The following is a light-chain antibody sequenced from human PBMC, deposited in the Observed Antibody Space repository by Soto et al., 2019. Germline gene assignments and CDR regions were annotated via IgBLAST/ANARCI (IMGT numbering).Light chain of an antibody. CDR1: QDSRKY. V-gene: IGKV1-33*01. CDR3: QHYDHLPPFT. CDR2: GAS. Sequence: DIQMTQSPSSLAASVGDRVTITCQASQDSRKYLSWYQQKPGRAPKLLIYGASYLETGVPSRFSGSGDGTDFTFTISSLQPEDIATYYCQHYDHLPPFTFGPGTKVTIK. J-gene: IGKJ3*01.